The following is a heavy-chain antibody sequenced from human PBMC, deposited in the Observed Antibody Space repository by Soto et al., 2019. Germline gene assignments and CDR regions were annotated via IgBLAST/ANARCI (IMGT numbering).Heavy chain of an antibody. CDR3: ARSRCSSTSCYAGRGINWFDP. Sequence: SETLSLTCTVSGHSIRSSYWSGIQPPPGNALARIGYIYYSGSTNYNPSLKSRVTISVDTSKNQFSLKLSSVTAADTAVYYCARSRCSSTSCYAGRGINWFDPWGQGTLVTVSS. CDR1: GHSIRSSY. J-gene: IGHJ5*02. CDR2: IYYSGST. D-gene: IGHD2-2*01. V-gene: IGHV4-59*01.